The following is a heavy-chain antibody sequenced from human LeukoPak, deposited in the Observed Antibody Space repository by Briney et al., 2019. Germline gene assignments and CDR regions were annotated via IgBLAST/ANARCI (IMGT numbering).Heavy chain of an antibody. V-gene: IGHV1-2*06. D-gene: IGHD6-19*01. CDR3: ARAVIAVAGTGFDY. CDR2: INPNSGGT. CDR1: GYTFTGYY. Sequence: GASVKVSCKASGYTFTGYYMHWVRQAPGQGLEWMGRINPNSGGTNYAQKFQGRVTMTRDTSISTAYMELSSLRSEDTAVYYCARAVIAVAGTGFDYWGQGTLVTVSS. J-gene: IGHJ4*02.